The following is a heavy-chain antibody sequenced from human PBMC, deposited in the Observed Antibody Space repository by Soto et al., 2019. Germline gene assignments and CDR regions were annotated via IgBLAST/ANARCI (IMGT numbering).Heavy chain of an antibody. J-gene: IGHJ4*02. CDR3: AIQNRGTQWLVSYFDY. CDR1: GYTLTELS. Sequence: QVQLVQSGAEVKKPGASVKVSCKVSGYTLTELSMHWVRQAPGKGREWMGGFDPEDGETIYAQKFQGRVTMTEDTSTDTAYMELSSLRSEDTAVYYCAIQNRGTQWLVSYFDYWGQGTLVTVSS. CDR2: FDPEDGET. V-gene: IGHV1-24*01. D-gene: IGHD6-19*01.